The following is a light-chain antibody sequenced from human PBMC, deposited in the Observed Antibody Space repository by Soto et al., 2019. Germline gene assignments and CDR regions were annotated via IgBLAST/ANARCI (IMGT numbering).Light chain of an antibody. J-gene: IGKJ5*01. CDR1: QSVSSY. CDR3: QQRSNLVT. CDR2: DAS. V-gene: IGKV3-11*01. Sequence: EIELTQSPATLSLSPEERATLSCRASQSVSSYLAWYQHKPGQAPRLLIYDASNRATGIPARFSGSGSGTDFTLTISSLEPEDFAVYYCQQRSNLVTFGQGTRLEIK.